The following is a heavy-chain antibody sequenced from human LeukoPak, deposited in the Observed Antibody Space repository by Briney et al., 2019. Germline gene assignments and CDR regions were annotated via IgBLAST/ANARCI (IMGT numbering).Heavy chain of an antibody. CDR2: IYTSGST. D-gene: IGHD3-10*01. CDR1: GGSISSYY. CDR3: ARDTRAYGSGSYYFYYYYYMDV. Sequence: SETLSLTCTVSGGSISSYYWSWIRQPAGKGLEWIGRIYTSGSTNYNPSLKSRVTISVDTSKNQFSLKLSSVTAADTAVYYCARDTRAYGSGSYYFYYYYYMDVWGKGTTVTISS. J-gene: IGHJ6*03. V-gene: IGHV4-4*07.